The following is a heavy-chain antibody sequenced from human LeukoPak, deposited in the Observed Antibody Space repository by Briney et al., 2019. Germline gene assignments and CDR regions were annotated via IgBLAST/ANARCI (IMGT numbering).Heavy chain of an antibody. CDR1: GFPFDVQT. V-gene: IGHV3-7*01. Sequence: PGGSLRLSCAASGFPFDVQTMSWVRQAPGKGLDWVASMREDGTEIYYVDSVKGRFTISRDNPKNSLYLQMNSLRGEDTAVYYCARGGATGGRFENWGLGTLVTVSS. CDR2: MREDGTEI. J-gene: IGHJ4*02. D-gene: IGHD1-26*01. CDR3: ARGGATGGRFEN.